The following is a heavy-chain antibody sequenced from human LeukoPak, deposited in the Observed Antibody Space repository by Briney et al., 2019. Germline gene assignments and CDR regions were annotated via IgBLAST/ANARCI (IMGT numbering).Heavy chain of an antibody. J-gene: IGHJ4*02. V-gene: IGHV3-30*03. D-gene: IGHD4-23*01. CDR3: AIGPGGLFHY. CDR1: GFTFSSYG. Sequence: GGSLRLSCAASGFTFSSYGMHWVRQAPGKGLEWVAVISYDGSNKYYADSVKGRFTISRDNSKNTLYLQMNSLRVEDTAVYYCAIGPGGLFHYWGQGTLVTVSS. CDR2: ISYDGSNK.